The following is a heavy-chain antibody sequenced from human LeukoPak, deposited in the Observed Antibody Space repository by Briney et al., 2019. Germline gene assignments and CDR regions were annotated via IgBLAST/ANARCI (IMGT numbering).Heavy chain of an antibody. CDR1: GGSISSYY. Sequence: SETLSLTCTVSGGSISSYYWSWIRQPPGKGLEWIGYIYYSGSTNYNPSLKSRVTISVDTPKNQFSLKLSSVTAADTAVYYCARGSVLLWFGDPTASQYFQYWGQGTLVTVSS. J-gene: IGHJ1*01. V-gene: IGHV4-59*08. CDR3: ARGSVLLWFGDPTASQYFQY. D-gene: IGHD3-10*01. CDR2: IYYSGST.